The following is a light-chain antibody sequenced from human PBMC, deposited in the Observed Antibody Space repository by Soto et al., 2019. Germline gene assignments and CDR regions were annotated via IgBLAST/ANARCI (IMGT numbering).Light chain of an antibody. CDR2: EVT. CDR1: RSDVGRYNH. J-gene: IGLJ1*01. Sequence: QSVLTQPPSASGSPGQSVTISCTGTRSDVGRYNHVSWYQQYPGKAPKLMIYEVTNRPSGVPDRFSGSKSGNTASLTVSGLQAEDEADYFCSSYGGSNNFVFGTGTKLTVL. CDR3: SSYGGSNNFV. V-gene: IGLV2-8*01.